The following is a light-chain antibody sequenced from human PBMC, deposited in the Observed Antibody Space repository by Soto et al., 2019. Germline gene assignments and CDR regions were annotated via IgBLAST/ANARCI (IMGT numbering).Light chain of an antibody. CDR3: SSLAGSINVI. Sequence: QSALTQPPSASGSPGQSVTIPCTGTSSDVGGYNFVSWYQQHPGKAPKLMIYEVNKRPSGVPDRVSGSKSGNTASLTVSGLQAEDEADYYCSSLAGSINVIFGGGTKVTVL. V-gene: IGLV2-8*01. J-gene: IGLJ2*01. CDR1: SSDVGGYNF. CDR2: EVN.